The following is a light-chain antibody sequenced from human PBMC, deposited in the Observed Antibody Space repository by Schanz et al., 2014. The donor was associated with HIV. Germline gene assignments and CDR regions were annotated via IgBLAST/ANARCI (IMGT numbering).Light chain of an antibody. V-gene: IGLV2-14*01. CDR3: CSYAGRYTWV. CDR2: DVS. CDR1: SSDVGGYNY. J-gene: IGLJ1*01. Sequence: QSALTQPASVSGSPGQSITISCTGTSSDVGGYNYLSWDQQHPGKAPQLLIYDVSNRPSGVSNRFSGSKSGNTASLTISGLQAEDEADYHCCSYAGRYTWVFGTGTKLTVL.